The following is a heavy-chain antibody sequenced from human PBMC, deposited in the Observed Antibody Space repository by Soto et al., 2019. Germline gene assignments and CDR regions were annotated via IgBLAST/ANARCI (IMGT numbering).Heavy chain of an antibody. V-gene: IGHV4-59*08. CDR1: GGSISSYY. D-gene: IGHD2-15*01. Sequence: PSETLSLTCTVSGGSISSYYWSWIRQPPGKGLEWIGYIYYSGSTNYNPSLKSRVTISVDTSKNQFSLKLSSVTAADTAVYYCARQGIVVVVAATLDYYYGMDVWGQGTTVTSP. J-gene: IGHJ6*02. CDR2: IYYSGST. CDR3: ARQGIVVVVAATLDYYYGMDV.